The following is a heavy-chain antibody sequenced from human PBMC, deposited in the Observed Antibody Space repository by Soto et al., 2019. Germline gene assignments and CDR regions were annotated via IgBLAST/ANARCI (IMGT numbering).Heavy chain of an antibody. Sequence: VQLVQSGAEVKKPGSSVKLSCKASGGTFNRYTISWVRQAPGQGLEWMGGIIPIFGTANYAQKFQGRVAIIADESTSAAYMELRSLRAEDTAVYYCALWGFRDGNNSKYNYSGMDVWGQWTTVTVSS. V-gene: IGHV1-69*01. CDR2: IIPIFGTA. D-gene: IGHD1-1*01. J-gene: IGHJ6*02. CDR1: GGTFNRYT. CDR3: ALWGFRDGNNSKYNYSGMDV.